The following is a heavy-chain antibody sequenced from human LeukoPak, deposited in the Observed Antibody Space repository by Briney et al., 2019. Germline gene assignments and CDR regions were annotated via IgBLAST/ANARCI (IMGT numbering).Heavy chain of an antibody. CDR3: VQTTGWPGFDY. D-gene: IGHD6-19*01. J-gene: IGHJ4*02. Sequence: SETLSLICTTSGAPISRFYWSWVRQPPGKGLEWIGNIYNGVPTFFNPSLKSRVTLSVETSKTQFSLQLASVTAADTAVYYCVQTTGWPGFDYWGQGILVTVSS. V-gene: IGHV4-4*09. CDR2: IYNGVPT. CDR1: GAPISRFY.